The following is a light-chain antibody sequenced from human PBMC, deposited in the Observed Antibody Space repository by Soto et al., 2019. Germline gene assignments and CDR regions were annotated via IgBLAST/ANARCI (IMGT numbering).Light chain of an antibody. Sequence: DIQMTQSPSTLSASVGDRVTITFRASQSISDSLAWYQQKPGKAPKLLIYEVSSLKSGVPSRFSGSRSGTEYTLTISSLQPDDFATYYCQQYNGYWTFGQGTKVEIK. V-gene: IGKV1-5*03. CDR3: QQYNGYWT. CDR2: EVS. CDR1: QSISDS. J-gene: IGKJ1*01.